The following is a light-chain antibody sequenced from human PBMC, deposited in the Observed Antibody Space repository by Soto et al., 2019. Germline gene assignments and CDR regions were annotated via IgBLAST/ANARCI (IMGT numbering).Light chain of an antibody. Sequence: QSVLTQPPSASGTPGQRVTISCSGSSSNIAGNAVNWFQQLPGTAPKLLIYSDNHRPSGVPDRFSGSKSGTSASLAISGLHSEDEADYYCATWADSLNTYVFGAGTKLTVL. V-gene: IGLV1-44*01. CDR1: SSNIAGNA. J-gene: IGLJ1*01. CDR3: ATWADSLNTYV. CDR2: SDN.